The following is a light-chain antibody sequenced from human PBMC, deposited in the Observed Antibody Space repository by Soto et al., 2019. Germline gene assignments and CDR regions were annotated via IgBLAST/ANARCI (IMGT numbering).Light chain of an antibody. CDR1: SSDVVGYNY. CDR3: SSYTSSSTLGV. CDR2: EVS. J-gene: IGLJ1*01. V-gene: IGLV2-14*01. Sequence: QSALTQPASVSGSPGQSITISCTGNSSDVVGYNYVSWYQQHPGKAPKLMIYEVSNRPSGVSNRFTGSKSGNTASLTISGLQAEDEADYYCSSYTSSSTLGVFGTGTKVTVL.